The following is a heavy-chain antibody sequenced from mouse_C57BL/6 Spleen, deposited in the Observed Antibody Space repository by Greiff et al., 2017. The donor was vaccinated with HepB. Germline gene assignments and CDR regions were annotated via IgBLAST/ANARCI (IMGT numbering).Heavy chain of an antibody. J-gene: IGHJ2*01. V-gene: IGHV5-16*01. D-gene: IGHD2-3*01. CDR2: INYDGSST. CDR3: ARVGDGYYYFDY. CDR1: GFTFSDYY. Sequence: EVKLMESEGGLVQPGSSMKLSCTASGFTFSDYYMAWVRQVPEKGLEWVANINYDGSSTYYLDSLKSRFIISRDNAKNILYLQRSSLKSEDTATYYCARVGDGYYYFDYWGQGTTLTVSS.